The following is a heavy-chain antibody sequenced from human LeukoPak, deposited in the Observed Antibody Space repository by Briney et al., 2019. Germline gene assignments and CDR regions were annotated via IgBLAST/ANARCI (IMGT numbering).Heavy chain of an antibody. J-gene: IGHJ4*02. Sequence: GGSLRLSCAASGFTFSNAWMNWVRQAPGKGVECVGHIYRKSDGGTTEHAAPLKGRFTISTDDSKNSFYLQMNSLKSEDTAVYYCARGSNSYDSSDFNHWGQGTLVTVSS. D-gene: IGHD3-22*01. CDR1: GFTFSNAW. CDR2: IYRKSDGGTT. V-gene: IGHV3-15*01. CDR3: ARGSNSYDSSDFNH.